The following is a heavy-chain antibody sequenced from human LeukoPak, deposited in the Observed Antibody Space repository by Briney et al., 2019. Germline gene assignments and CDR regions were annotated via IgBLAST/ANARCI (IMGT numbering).Heavy chain of an antibody. Sequence: GGCLSLSCAASGFTVSSNYMSWVRQAPGKGLEWVSVIYSGGSTYYADSVKGRFTISRDNSKNTLYLQMNSLRAEDTAVYYCARGLLWFGDVDYWGQGTLVTVSS. CDR3: ARGLLWFGDVDY. D-gene: IGHD3-10*01. J-gene: IGHJ4*02. CDR2: IYSGGST. CDR1: GFTVSSNY. V-gene: IGHV3-66*01.